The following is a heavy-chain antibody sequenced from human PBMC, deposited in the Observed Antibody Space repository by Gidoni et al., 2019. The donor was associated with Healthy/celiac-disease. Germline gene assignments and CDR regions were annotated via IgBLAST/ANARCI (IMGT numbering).Heavy chain of an antibody. CDR3: ARKIDFWSANWFDP. CDR1: GFSLTYDEMG. J-gene: IGHJ5*02. Sequence: QVTLEESGPVLVRPTETLTLTCSVSGFSLTYDEMGVSWLRQPPGKPLEWLAHIFSTGEKSYTPSLRHRLTISRDASRSQVFLTMTSMDPLDTATYYCARKIDFWSANWFDPWGQGIPVTVSS. D-gene: IGHD3-3*01. V-gene: IGHV2-26*01. CDR2: IFSTGEK.